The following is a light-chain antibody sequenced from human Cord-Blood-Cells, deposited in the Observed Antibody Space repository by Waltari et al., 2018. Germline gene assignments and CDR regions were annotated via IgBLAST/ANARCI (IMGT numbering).Light chain of an antibody. J-gene: IGKJ2*01. Sequence: TQSPATLSVSPVERATLSCRASQSVCSNLAWYQQRPGQAPRLLIYGASTRDTGIPARFSGSGSGTEFTLTISSLQSEDFAVYYCQQYNNWPPYTFGQGTKLEIK. CDR3: QQYNNWPPYT. CDR2: GAS. V-gene: IGKV3-15*01. CDR1: QSVCSN.